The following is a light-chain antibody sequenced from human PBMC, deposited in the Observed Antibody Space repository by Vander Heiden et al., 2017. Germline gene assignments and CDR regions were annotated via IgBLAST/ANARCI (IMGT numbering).Light chain of an antibody. CDR3: QHYGSASVT. CDR2: MTS. V-gene: IGKV3-20*01. CDR1: QTVYGTY. Sequence: EIVLAQSPGTLSLSPGERATLSCRASQTVYGTYLAWYQQRPGQAPMLLIYMTSNRATGVPDRFSGSGSGTDFTLTISRLEPEDFAVYYCQHYGSASVTFGQGTKLEIK. J-gene: IGKJ2*01.